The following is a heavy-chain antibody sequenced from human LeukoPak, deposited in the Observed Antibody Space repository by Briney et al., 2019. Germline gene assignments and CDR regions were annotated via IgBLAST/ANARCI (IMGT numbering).Heavy chain of an antibody. CDR2: IKQDGSEK. J-gene: IGHJ4*02. Sequence: AGGSLRLSWAASGFTFSSYWMSWVRQAPGKGLEWVANIKQDGSEKYYVDSVKGRFTISRDNAKNSLYLQMNSLRAEDTAVYYCARDPYYYSREGFDYWGQGTLVTVSS. CDR3: ARDPYYYSREGFDY. V-gene: IGHV3-7*01. CDR1: GFTFSSYW. D-gene: IGHD3-22*01.